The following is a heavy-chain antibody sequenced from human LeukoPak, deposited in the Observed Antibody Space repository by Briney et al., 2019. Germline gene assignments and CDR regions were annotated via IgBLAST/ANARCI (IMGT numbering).Heavy chain of an antibody. Sequence: GASVKVSCKASGGTFSSYAISWVRQAPGQGLEWMGWMNPNSGNTGYAQKFQGRVTMTRNTSISTAYMELSSLRSEDTAVYYCARGTVYDILTGYSSYYYYYGMDVWGQGTTVTVSS. D-gene: IGHD3-9*01. CDR2: MNPNSGNT. J-gene: IGHJ6*02. V-gene: IGHV1-8*02. CDR3: ARGTVYDILTGYSSYYYYYGMDV. CDR1: GGTFSSYA.